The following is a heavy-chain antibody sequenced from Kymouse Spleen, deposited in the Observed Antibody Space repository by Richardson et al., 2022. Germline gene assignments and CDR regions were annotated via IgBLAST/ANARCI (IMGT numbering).Heavy chain of an antibody. CDR1: GFTFSNAW. V-gene: IGHV3-15*01. CDR2: IKSKTDGGTT. J-gene: IGHJ3*02. D-gene: IGHD4-17*01. Sequence: EVQLVESGGGLVKPGGSLRLSCAASGFTFSNAWMSWVRQAPGKGLEWVGRIKSKTDGGTTDYAAPVKGRFTISRDDSKNTLYLQMNSLKTEDTAVYYCTTERGALYGDFDAFDIWGQGTMVTVSS. CDR3: TTERGALYGDFDAFDI.